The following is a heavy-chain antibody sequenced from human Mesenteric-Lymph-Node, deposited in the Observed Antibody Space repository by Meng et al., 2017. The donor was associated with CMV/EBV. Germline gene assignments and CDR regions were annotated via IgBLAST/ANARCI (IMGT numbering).Heavy chain of an antibody. V-gene: IGHV1-8*01. J-gene: IGHJ6*02. CDR3: ARYSYRYYYYGMDV. CDR1: GYTFTSYD. Sequence: ASVKVSCKASGYTFTSYDINWVRQATGQGLEWMGWMNPNSGNTGYAQKFQGRVTMTRDTSISTAYMELSRLRSDDTAVYYCARYSYRYYYYGMDVWGQGTTVTVSS. CDR2: MNPNSGNT. D-gene: IGHD1-26*01.